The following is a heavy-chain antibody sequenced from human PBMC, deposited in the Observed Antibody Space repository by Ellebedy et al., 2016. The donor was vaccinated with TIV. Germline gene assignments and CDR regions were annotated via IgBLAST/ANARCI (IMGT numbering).Heavy chain of an antibody. CDR2: IHDSEYT. V-gene: IGHV4-59*01. Sequence: MPSETLSLTCTVSVGSISSYYWSWIRQPPGKGLEWIGYIHDSEYTNYNPSLKSRVTMSMDTSKKQFSLKLNSVTAADTAVYYCARVVWQQPVSYALDIWGQGTMVTVSS. D-gene: IGHD6-13*01. CDR1: VGSISSYY. CDR3: ARVVWQQPVSYALDI. J-gene: IGHJ3*02.